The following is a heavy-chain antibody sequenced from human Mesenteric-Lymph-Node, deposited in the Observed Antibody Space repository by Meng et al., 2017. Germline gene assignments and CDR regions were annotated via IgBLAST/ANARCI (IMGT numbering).Heavy chain of an antibody. CDR2: IAAYGNAK. D-gene: IGHD1-1*01. CDR3: ARDADDGAASDI. CDR1: GFTFSRYE. V-gene: IGHV3-48*03. Sequence: GESLKISCVTSGFTFSRYEMNWVRQAPGKGLEWISYIAAYGNAKYYADSVKGRFTISRDNAKNSLYLQMNRLRDEDTALYFCARDADDGAASDIWGRGTMVTVSS. J-gene: IGHJ3*02.